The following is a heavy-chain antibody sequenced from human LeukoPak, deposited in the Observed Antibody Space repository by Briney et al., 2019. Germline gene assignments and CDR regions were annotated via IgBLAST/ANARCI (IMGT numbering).Heavy chain of an antibody. CDR1: GFTFSSYA. V-gene: IGHV3-23*01. J-gene: IGHJ3*02. CDR2: ISGSGGST. CDR3: ARGYCTNGVCYHSIVAFDI. D-gene: IGHD2-8*01. Sequence: GGSLRLSCAASGFTFSSYAMSWVRQAPGKGLEWVSAISGSGGSTYYADSVKGRFTISRDNSKNTLYLQMNSLRAEDTAVYYCARGYCTNGVCYHSIVAFDIWGQGTMVTVSS.